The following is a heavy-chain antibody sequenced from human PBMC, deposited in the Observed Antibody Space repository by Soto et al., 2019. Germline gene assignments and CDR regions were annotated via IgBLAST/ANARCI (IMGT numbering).Heavy chain of an antibody. Sequence: EVQLVESGGGLVKPGGSLRLSCAASGFTFSSYSMNWVRQAPGKGLEWVSSISSSSSYIYYADSVKGRFTISRDNAKNSLYRQMNSLRAEDKAVYYCARGSTAAYYYYYGMDVWGQGTTVTVSS. V-gene: IGHV3-21*01. J-gene: IGHJ6*02. CDR3: ARGSTAAYYYYYGMDV. CDR1: GFTFSSYS. D-gene: IGHD4-17*01. CDR2: ISSSSSYI.